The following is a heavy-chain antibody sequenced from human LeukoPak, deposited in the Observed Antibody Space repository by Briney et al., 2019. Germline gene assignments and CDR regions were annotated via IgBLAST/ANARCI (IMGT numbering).Heavy chain of an antibody. V-gene: IGHV1-18*01. CDR1: GYTFTNYG. Sequence: ASXKVSCKDSGYTFTNYGIRWVGQAPGQGREGMGWISAYNGKTNYAQKLQGRVTINTDTSTSKEYMELRSLISDDTAVYYFARVGYGGYEYNWFDPWGQGTLVTVSS. J-gene: IGHJ5*02. CDR2: ISAYNGKT. D-gene: IGHD3-16*01. CDR3: ARVGYGGYEYNWFDP.